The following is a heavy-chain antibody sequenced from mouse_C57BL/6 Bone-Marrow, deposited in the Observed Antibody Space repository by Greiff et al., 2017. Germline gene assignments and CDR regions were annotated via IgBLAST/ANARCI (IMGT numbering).Heavy chain of an antibody. Sequence: QVQLQQPGAELVMPGASVKLSCKASGYTFTSYWMHWVKQRPGQGLEWIGEIDPSDSYTNYNQKFKGKSTLTVDKSSSTAYMQLSSLTSEDPAVYYCAREITTVVAPYYYAMDYWGQGTSVTVSS. J-gene: IGHJ4*01. CDR3: AREITTVVAPYYYAMDY. CDR1: GYTFTSYW. D-gene: IGHD1-1*01. CDR2: IDPSDSYT. V-gene: IGHV1-69*01.